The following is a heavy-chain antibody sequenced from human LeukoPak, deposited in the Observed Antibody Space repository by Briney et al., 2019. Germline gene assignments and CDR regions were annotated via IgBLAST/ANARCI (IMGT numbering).Heavy chain of an antibody. J-gene: IGHJ3*02. Sequence: GGSLRLSCAASGFTFSSYSMNWVRQAPGKGLEWVSSISSSSSYIYYADSVKGRFTIPRDNAKNSLYLQMNSLRAEDTAVYYCARDGDYYDSRGDAFDIWGQGAMVTVAS. CDR3: ARDGDYYDSRGDAFDI. D-gene: IGHD3-22*01. V-gene: IGHV3-21*01. CDR2: ISSSSSYI. CDR1: GFTFSSYS.